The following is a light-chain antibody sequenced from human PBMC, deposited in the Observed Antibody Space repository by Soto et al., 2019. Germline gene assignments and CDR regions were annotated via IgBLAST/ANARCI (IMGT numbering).Light chain of an antibody. J-gene: IGKJ4*01. V-gene: IGKV2-28*01. CDR3: LQAIQTPPLT. Sequence: DIVMTQSPLSLPVTPGEPASISCRYSQSLLHSNGYNYLDWYLQKPGQSPQLLIYLGSNRASGVPDRFSGSGSGTDFTLKISRVESEDVGVYYCLQAIQTPPLTFGGGTKLEIK. CDR2: LGS. CDR1: QSLLHSNGYNY.